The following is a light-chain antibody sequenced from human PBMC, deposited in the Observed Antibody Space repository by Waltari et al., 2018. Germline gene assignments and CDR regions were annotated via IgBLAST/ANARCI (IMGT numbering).Light chain of an antibody. Sequence: IQMTQSPSHLSASVGERVTITCRASQSITTDLDWYQQKAGKAPNVLIHGASSLQSGVPSRFSGSGSGTDFTLTISSLQLEDFATYYCQQSSSIPPTFGQGTQVEVK. V-gene: IGKV1-39*01. J-gene: IGKJ1*01. CDR3: QQSSSIPPT. CDR2: GAS. CDR1: QSITTD.